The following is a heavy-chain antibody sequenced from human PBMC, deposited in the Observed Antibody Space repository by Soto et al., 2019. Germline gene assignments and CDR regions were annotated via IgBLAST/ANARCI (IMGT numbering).Heavy chain of an antibody. J-gene: IGHJ3*01. CDR2: ISPYNGNT. Sequence: ASVKVSCKASGYTFTNYDISWVRQAPGQGLEWMGWISPYNGNTNYARGLQGRVTMTTDTYSNTAYMEVRSLRSDDTAVYYCASEGISHSNTFFQQPGMERWGQRT. D-gene: IGHD1-1*01. CDR3: ASEGISHSNTFFQQPGMER. V-gene: IGHV1-18*01. CDR1: GYTFTNYD.